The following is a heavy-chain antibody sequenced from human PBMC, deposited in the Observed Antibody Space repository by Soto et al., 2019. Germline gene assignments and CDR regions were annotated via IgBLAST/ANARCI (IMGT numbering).Heavy chain of an antibody. D-gene: IGHD2-15*01. CDR2: IYYSGST. CDR1: GGSISSSSYY. Sequence: PSETLSLTCTVSGGSISSSSYYWGWIRQPPGKGLEWIRSIYYSGSTYYNPSLKSRVTISVDTSKNQFSLKLSSVTAADTAVYYCARRGLVVVAATSPFNNWFDPWGQGTLVTVSS. J-gene: IGHJ5*02. CDR3: ARRGLVVVAATSPFNNWFDP. V-gene: IGHV4-39*01.